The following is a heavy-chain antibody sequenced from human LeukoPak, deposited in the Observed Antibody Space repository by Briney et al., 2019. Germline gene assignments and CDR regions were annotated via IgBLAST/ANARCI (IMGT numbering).Heavy chain of an antibody. CDR3: ARGDGSGSSIDY. CDR2: INPTGGST. Sequence: ASVKVSCKASGYTFTGYYMHWVRQAPGQGLEWMGLINPTGGSTGYAQKFQGRVTMTRDTSISTAYMELSRLRSDDTAVYYCARGDGSGSSIDYWGQGTLVTVSS. D-gene: IGHD3-10*01. CDR1: GYTFTGYY. V-gene: IGHV1-2*06. J-gene: IGHJ4*02.